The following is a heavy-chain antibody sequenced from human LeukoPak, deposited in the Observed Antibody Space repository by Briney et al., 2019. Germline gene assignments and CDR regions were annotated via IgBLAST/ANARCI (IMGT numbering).Heavy chain of an antibody. CDR2: ISAYNGNT. Sequence: ASVKVSCKASGYNFTGYYMHWVRQAPGQGLEWMGWISAYNGNTNYAQKLQGRVTMTTDTSPSTAYMELRSLRSDDTAVYYCARVTQTDYDFDYWGQGTLVTVSS. J-gene: IGHJ4*02. D-gene: IGHD4-17*01. CDR3: ARVTQTDYDFDY. CDR1: GYNFTGYY. V-gene: IGHV1-18*04.